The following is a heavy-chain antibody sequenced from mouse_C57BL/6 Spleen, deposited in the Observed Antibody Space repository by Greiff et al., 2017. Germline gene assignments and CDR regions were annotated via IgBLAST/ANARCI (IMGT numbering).Heavy chain of an antibody. CDR2: IYPGDGDT. CDR3: ARSLNAMDY. V-gene: IGHV1-82*01. J-gene: IGHJ4*01. Sequence: VKLMESGPELVKPGASVKISCKASGYAFSSSWMNWVKQRPGKGLEWIGRIYPGDGDTNYNGKFKGKATLTADKSSSTAYMQLSSLTSEDSAVYFCARSLNAMDYWGQGTSVTVSS. CDR1: GYAFSSSW.